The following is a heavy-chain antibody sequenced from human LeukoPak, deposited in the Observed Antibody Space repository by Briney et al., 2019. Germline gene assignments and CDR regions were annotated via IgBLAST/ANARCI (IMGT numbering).Heavy chain of an antibody. CDR3: ARDGRTLGH. J-gene: IGHJ4*02. CDR1: GFTFSDYW. D-gene: IGHD1-26*01. V-gene: IGHV3-7*01. CDR2: IKPDGSQT. Sequence: PGGSLRLSCVASGFTFSDYWMTWVRQAPGKGLEWVANIKPDGSQTNYVDSVKGRFTISRDNAKNSLYLQINTLRAEDTAVYYSARDGRTLGHCGQGTLVAVSS.